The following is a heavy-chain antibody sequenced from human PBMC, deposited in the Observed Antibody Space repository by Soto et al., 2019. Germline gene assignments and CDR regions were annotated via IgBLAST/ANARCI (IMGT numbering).Heavy chain of an antibody. V-gene: IGHV4-31*03. Sequence: SETLSLTCTVSGGSITTGGSYWSWIHQHPGKGLEWIGNIYHSGNTYYNPSLKSRLTISVDTSKNHFSLMVDSVTAADTAVYYCARARFQVLYGKPYFDSWGQGTQVTVSS. D-gene: IGHD2-2*02. CDR2: IYHSGNT. J-gene: IGHJ4*02. CDR1: GGSITTGGSY. CDR3: ARARFQVLYGKPYFDS.